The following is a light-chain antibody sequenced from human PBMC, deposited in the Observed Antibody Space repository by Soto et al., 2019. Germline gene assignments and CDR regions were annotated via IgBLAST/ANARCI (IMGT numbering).Light chain of an antibody. V-gene: IGKV1-33*01. CDR1: QDIRHY. CDR2: DAS. J-gene: IGKJ4*01. CDR3: QQYGDLLFT. Sequence: DIQMTQSPSSLSASVGDRVTITCQASQDIRHYLNWYQLKPGKAPKLLIYDASNLETGVPSRFSGSRSGIDFTLIISSLQPEDVATYFCQQYGDLLFTFGGGTKVEIK.